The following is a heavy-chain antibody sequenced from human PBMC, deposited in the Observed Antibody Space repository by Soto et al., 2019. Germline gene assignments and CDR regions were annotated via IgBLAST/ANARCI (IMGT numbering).Heavy chain of an antibody. D-gene: IGHD2-2*02. CDR3: PRDLAWVCPGNRCYTNEGDCGMDV. CDR1: GNTFSRYG. V-gene: IGHV1-18*01. Sequence: ASVKVSCKASGNTFSRYGFSWVRQAPGQGLEWIGWITVDDVNTKHTERVTEKLQGRVLMTKDTSTSTAYLELKSLTSDGTAVYFCPRDLAWVCPGNRCYTNEGDCGMDVCGRGTTLDVS. J-gene: IGHJ6*02. CDR2: ITVDDVNT.